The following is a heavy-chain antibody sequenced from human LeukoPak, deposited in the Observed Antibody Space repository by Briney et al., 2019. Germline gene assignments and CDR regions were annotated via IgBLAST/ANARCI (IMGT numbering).Heavy chain of an antibody. CDR1: GGTFSSYA. V-gene: IGHV1-69*01. D-gene: IGHD5-18*01. CDR3: ATVNTAMGEIYYYYYMDV. Sequence: SVKVSCKASGGTFSSYAISWVRQAPGQELEWMGGIIPIFGTANYAQKFQGRVTITADESTSTAYMELSSLRSEDTAVYYCATVNTAMGEIYYYYYMDVWGKETTVTISS. CDR2: IIPIFGTA. J-gene: IGHJ6*03.